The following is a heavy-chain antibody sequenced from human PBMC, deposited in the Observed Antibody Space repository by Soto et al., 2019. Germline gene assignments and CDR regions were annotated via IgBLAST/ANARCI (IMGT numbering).Heavy chain of an antibody. CDR1: GFSFSDHY. J-gene: IGHJ4*02. Sequence: QIQLVESGGGLVKPGGSLRLSCAASGFSFSDHYMSWIRQAPGKGLEWLSYISPRSNYREYADSVKGRHTISRDNAKKSVFLQMNILRAEDTGVYYCVRGGVGGQFDSWGQGTLVTVSS. CDR3: VRGGVGGQFDS. D-gene: IGHD2-21*01. CDR2: ISPRSNYR. V-gene: IGHV3-11*05.